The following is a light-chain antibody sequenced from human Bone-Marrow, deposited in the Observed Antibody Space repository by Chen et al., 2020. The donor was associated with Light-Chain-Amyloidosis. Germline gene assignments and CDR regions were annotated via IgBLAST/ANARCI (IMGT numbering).Light chain of an antibody. CDR2: KVT. Sequence: QSALTQPSSVSGCPGQSITISGTGTSRDVGDDNHVSWYQQHPDKAPKLIIYKVTNRPSWVPDRFSGSKSDNTASLTISGLQTEDEADYFCSSYTITNTLVFGSGTRVTVL. CDR3: SSYTITNTLV. V-gene: IGLV2-14*01. J-gene: IGLJ1*01. CDR1: SRDVGDDNH.